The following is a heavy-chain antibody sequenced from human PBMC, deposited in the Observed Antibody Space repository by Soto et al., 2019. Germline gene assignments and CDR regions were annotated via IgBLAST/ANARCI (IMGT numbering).Heavy chain of an antibody. CDR1: GFSLSNARMG. D-gene: IGHD2-2*01. V-gene: IGHV2-26*01. CDR3: XXXXXSTSWYYYYYGMDV. Sequence: QVTLKESGPVLVKPTETLTLTCTVSGFSLSNARMGVSWIRQPPGKALEWLAHIFSNDEKSYSTSLKSRLTISKDTSKSQVVLTMTNMDPVDTATYXXXXXXXSTSWYYYYYGMDVWGQGTTVTV. J-gene: IGHJ6*02. CDR2: IFSNDEK.